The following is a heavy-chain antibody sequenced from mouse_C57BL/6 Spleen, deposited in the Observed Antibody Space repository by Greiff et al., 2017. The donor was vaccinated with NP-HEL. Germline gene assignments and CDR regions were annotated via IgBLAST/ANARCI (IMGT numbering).Heavy chain of an antibody. CDR3: ARTPITTVVYFDY. CDR1: GFSLTSYG. Sequence: QVQLQQSGPGLVQPSQSLSITCTVSGFSLTSYGVHWVRQSPGKGLEWLGVIWSGGSTDYNAAFLSRLSLSKDNSKSQVFLKMNSLQADDTAIYYCARTPITTVVYFDYWGQGTTLTVSS. J-gene: IGHJ2*01. CDR2: IWSGGST. V-gene: IGHV2-2*01. D-gene: IGHD1-1*01.